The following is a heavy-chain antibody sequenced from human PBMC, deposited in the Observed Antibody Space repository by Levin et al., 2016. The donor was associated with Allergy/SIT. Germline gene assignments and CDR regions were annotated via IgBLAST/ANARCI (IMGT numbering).Heavy chain of an antibody. CDR3: ARDRNWNYVGDFDY. CDR1: GGTFSSYA. CDR2: IIPIFGTA. D-gene: IGHD1-7*01. V-gene: IGHV1-69*06. Sequence: SVKVSCKASGGTFSSYAISWVRQAPGQGLEWMGGIIPIFGTANYAQKFQGRVTITADKSTSTAYMELSSLRSEDTAVYYCARDRNWNYVGDFDYWGQGTLVTVSS. J-gene: IGHJ4*02.